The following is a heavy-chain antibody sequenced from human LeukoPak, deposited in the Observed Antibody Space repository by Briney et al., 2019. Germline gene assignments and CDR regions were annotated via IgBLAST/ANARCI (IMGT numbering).Heavy chain of an antibody. CDR2: IYYSGST. J-gene: IGHJ5*02. V-gene: IGHV4-31*03. CDR1: GGSITSGGYY. D-gene: IGHD3-22*01. Sequence: SETLSLTCTVSGGSITSGGYYWSWIRQHPGKGLEWMGYIYYSGSTYYNPSLKSRVTISVDTPKNQFSLKLSSVTAADTAVYYCARSDSYYDSSAWDPWGQGTLVTVSS. CDR3: ARSDSYYDSSAWDP.